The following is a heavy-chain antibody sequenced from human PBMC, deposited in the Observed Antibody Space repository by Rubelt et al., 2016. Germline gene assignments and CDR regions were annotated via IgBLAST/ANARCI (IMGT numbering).Heavy chain of an antibody. Sequence: QVQLVQSGAEVKKPGSSVKVSCKASGGTFSSYAISWVRQAPGQGLEWMGRIIPILGIANYAQKFQGRVTITAEKATSTAYMELSSLRSEDTAVYYCAKYDFWSGSDAFDIWGQGTMVTVSS. J-gene: IGHJ3*02. V-gene: IGHV1-69*04. D-gene: IGHD3-3*01. CDR3: AKYDFWSGSDAFDI. CDR1: GGTFSSYA. CDR2: IIPILGIA.